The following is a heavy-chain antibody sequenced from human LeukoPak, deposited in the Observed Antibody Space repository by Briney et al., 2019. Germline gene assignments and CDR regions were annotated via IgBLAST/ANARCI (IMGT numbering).Heavy chain of an antibody. D-gene: IGHD3-10*01. J-gene: IGHJ4*02. Sequence: PSETLSLTCTVSGGSISSSSYYWGWIRQPPGKGLEWIGSIYYSGSTYYNPSLKSRVTISVDTSKNQFSLKLSSVTAADTAVYYCARYYGSGTLVDYWGQGTLVTVSS. V-gene: IGHV4-39*01. CDR2: IYYSGST. CDR3: ARYYGSGTLVDY. CDR1: GGSISSSSYY.